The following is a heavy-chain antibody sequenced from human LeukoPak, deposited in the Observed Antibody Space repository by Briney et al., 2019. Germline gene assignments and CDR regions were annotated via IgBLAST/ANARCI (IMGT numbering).Heavy chain of an antibody. CDR1: GGSISSYY. CDR2: IYYSGST. J-gene: IGHJ4*02. D-gene: IGHD3-22*01. V-gene: IGHV4-59*05. Sequence: SETLSLTCTVSGGSISSYYWSWIRQPPGKGLEWIGSIYYSGSTYYNPSLKSRVTISVDTSKNQFSLKLSSVTAADTAVYYCATGDSSGYCYDYWGQGTLVTVSS. CDR3: ATGDSSGYCYDY.